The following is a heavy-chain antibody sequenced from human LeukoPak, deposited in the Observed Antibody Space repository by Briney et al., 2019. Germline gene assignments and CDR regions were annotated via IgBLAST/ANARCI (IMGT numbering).Heavy chain of an antibody. J-gene: IGHJ4*02. Sequence: PGGALRLSCAESLVTFSSYAVTWVRQAPRKGLEWVSSTSISGGSAYNADSVKGRVTISRDNSKNTLFLQMNSLRAEDTAIYYCAKGGSDTLWPHYFDYWGQGTLVTVSS. CDR3: AKGGSDTLWPHYFDY. D-gene: IGHD3-9*01. CDR2: TSISGGSA. CDR1: LVTFSSYA. V-gene: IGHV3-23*01.